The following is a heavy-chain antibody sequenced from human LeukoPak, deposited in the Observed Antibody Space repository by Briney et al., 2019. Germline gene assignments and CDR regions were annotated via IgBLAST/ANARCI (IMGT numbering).Heavy chain of an antibody. J-gene: IGHJ3*02. Sequence: GGSLRLSCAASTFTLSSYTMNWVRQAPGKGLEWVSSISSSSTYINYADSVKGRFTISRDNAKNSMAPQMNSLRAEDTAVYYCARVRFAGPQAFDIWGQGTMVTVSS. V-gene: IGHV3-21*01. CDR2: ISSSSTYI. D-gene: IGHD4/OR15-4a*01. CDR3: ARVRFAGPQAFDI. CDR1: TFTLSSYT.